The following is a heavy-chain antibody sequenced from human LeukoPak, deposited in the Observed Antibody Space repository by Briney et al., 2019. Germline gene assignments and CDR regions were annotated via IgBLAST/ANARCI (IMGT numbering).Heavy chain of an antibody. V-gene: IGHV4-4*07. D-gene: IGHD4-17*01. J-gene: IGHJ4*02. CDR2: IYTSGST. Sequence: SETLSLTCTVSGGSISSYYWSWIRQPAGKGLEWIGRIYTSGSTNYNPSLKSRVTMSVDTSKNQFSLKLSPVTAADTAVYYCARVQLTTVTGYFDYWGQGTLVTVSS. CDR3: ARVQLTTVTGYFDY. CDR1: GGSISSYY.